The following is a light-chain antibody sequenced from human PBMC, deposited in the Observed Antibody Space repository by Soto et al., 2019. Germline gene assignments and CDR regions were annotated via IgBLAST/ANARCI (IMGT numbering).Light chain of an antibody. J-gene: IGKJ1*01. CDR2: KAS. V-gene: IGKV1-5*03. CDR3: RQYNSWT. Sequence: DIQMTQSPSTLSAAVGDRVTITCRASQSVSTWLAWYQQKPGKAPKLLIYKASNLESGVPSRFTGSGSGTEFTLTISSLQPDDFATYYCRQYNSWTFGQGTKVDIK. CDR1: QSVSTW.